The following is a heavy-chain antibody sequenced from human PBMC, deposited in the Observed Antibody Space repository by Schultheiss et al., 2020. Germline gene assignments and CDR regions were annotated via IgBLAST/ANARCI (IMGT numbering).Heavy chain of an antibody. D-gene: IGHD3-16*01. CDR1: GFTFSSYS. CDR3: ARAGRFKDFDY. Sequence: GESLKISCAASGFTFSSYSMNWVRQAPGKGLEWVSVIYSGGSTYYADSVKGRFTISRDNSKNTLYLQMSSLRAEDTAVYYCARAGRFKDFDYWGQGTLVTVSS. CDR2: IYSGGST. V-gene: IGHV3-66*02. J-gene: IGHJ4*02.